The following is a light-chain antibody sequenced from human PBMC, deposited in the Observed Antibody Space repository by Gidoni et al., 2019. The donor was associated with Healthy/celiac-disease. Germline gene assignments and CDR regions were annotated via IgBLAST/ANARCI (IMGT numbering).Light chain of an antibody. J-gene: IGKJ5*01. Sequence: IVITPSPATLSVSPGERATLSCRASQSVSSNLAWYQQKPGQAPRLLIYGASTRATGIPARFSGSGSGTEFTLTISSLQSEDFAVYYCQQYNNWPPITFXQXTRLEIK. CDR3: QQYNNWPPIT. CDR2: GAS. CDR1: QSVSSN. V-gene: IGKV3-15*01.